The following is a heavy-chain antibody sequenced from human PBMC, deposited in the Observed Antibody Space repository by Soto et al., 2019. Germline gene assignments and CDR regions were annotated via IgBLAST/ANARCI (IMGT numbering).Heavy chain of an antibody. J-gene: IGHJ6*02. CDR2: NYYSGIT. CDR3: ARGSSITGLYYGMDV. V-gene: IGHV4-31*03. CDR1: GGSISSGGYY. Sequence: TLSLTCTVSGGSISSGGYYWTWIRQHPGKGLEWIGYNYYSGITYYNPSLKSRVTISLDTSKNQFSLKLSSVTAADTAVYYCARGSSITGLYYGMDVWGQGSTVTVS. D-gene: IGHD6-6*01.